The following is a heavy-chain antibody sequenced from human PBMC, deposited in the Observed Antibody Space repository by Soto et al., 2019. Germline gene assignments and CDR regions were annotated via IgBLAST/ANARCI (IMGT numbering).Heavy chain of an antibody. CDR1: GGSISSSSYY. CDR2: IYYSGST. Sequence: SETLSLTCTVSGGSISSSSYYWGWIRQPPGKGLEWIGSIYYSGSTYYNPSLKSRVTISVDTSKNTLYLQLNSLRVEDTAVYFCVRDRGFPDSFDLWGQGTMVT. D-gene: IGHD3-10*01. J-gene: IGHJ3*01. V-gene: IGHV4-39*02. CDR3: VRDRGFPDSFDL.